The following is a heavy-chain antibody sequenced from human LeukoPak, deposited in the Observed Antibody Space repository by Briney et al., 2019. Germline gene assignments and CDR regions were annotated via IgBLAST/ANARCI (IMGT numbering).Heavy chain of an antibody. CDR3: ARDAAYFDSSGYYPDPLDY. Sequence: GGSLRLSCAASGFIFSAYNINWVRQAPGMGLEWVSCICPSGDHRYYADSVRGRFTISRDNAKNSVYLQMNSLRAEDTAVYYCARDAAYFDSSGYYPDPLDYWGQGTLVSVSS. CDR1: GFIFSAYN. CDR2: ICPSGDHR. V-gene: IGHV3-21*01. J-gene: IGHJ4*02. D-gene: IGHD3-22*01.